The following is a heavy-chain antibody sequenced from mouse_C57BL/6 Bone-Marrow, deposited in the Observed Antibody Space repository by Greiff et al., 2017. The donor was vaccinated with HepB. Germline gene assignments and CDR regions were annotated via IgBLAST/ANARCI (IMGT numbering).Heavy chain of an antibody. V-gene: IGHV1-69*01. CDR1: GYTFTSYW. CDR3: ARGFYYFDY. CDR2: IDPSDSYT. Sequence: QVQLKQPGAELVMPGASVKLSCKASGYTFTSYWMHWVKQRPGQGLEWIGEIDPSDSYTNYNQKFKGKSTLTVDKSSSTAYMQLSSLTSEYSAVYYCARGFYYFDYWGQGTTLTVSS. J-gene: IGHJ2*01.